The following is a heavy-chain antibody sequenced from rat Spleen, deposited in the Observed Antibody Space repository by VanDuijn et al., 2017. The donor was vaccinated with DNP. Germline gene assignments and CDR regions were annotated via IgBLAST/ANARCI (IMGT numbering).Heavy chain of an antibody. CDR3: ARRRLPYWYFDF. J-gene: IGHJ1*01. CDR1: GYTFTTYY. D-gene: IGHD1-4*01. CDR2: IYPESGST. Sequence: QVQLQQSGAELAKPGSSVMISCRASGYTFTTYYIGWIKQTTRQGLEWIGYIYPESGSTDYNEKFKGKATLTVDKSSSTAYMQLSSLTPDDSAVYHCARRRLPYWYFDFWGPGTMVTVSS. V-gene: IGHV1-43*01.